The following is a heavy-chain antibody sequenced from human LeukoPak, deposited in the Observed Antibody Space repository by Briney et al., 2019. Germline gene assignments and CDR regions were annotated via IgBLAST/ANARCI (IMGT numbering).Heavy chain of an antibody. Sequence: SETLSLTCAVYGGSLSGYYWNWIRQPPGKGLEWIGEINHRGSTNYNTSLKSRVTISLDTPKNQFSLKLSCVAAAAPAVYYCARERGYTYGKQRGQERDLYCWGQGTLVTVSS. CDR2: INHRGST. CDR1: GGSLSGYY. V-gene: IGHV4-34*01. D-gene: IGHD5-18*01. J-gene: IGHJ4*02. CDR3: ARERGYTYGKQRGQERDLYC.